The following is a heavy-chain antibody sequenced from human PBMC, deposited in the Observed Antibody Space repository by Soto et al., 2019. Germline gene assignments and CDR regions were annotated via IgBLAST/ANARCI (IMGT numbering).Heavy chain of an antibody. CDR1: GGSFSSYY. V-gene: IGHV4-34*01. Sequence: QVQLQQWGAGLLKPSETLSLTCAVYGGSFSSYYWSWIRQPPGKGLEWIGEINHSGSTNYNPSLKSRVTISVDTSKNQFSLKLSSVTAADTAVYYCARGLGSGSYYDWGQGTLVTVSS. J-gene: IGHJ4*02. CDR3: ARGLGSGSYYD. D-gene: IGHD3-10*01. CDR2: INHSGST.